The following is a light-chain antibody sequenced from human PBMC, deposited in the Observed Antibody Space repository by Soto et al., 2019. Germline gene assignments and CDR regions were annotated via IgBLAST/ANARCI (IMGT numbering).Light chain of an antibody. CDR2: AAS. Sequence: DIQMTQSPSTLSASVGERVTINCRASQSVSTWLAWYQQKPGKAPKLLIYAASTLQSGVPSRFSGSGSGTDFTLTISCLQSEDFATYYCQQYYSYPITFGQGTRLEIK. CDR1: QSVSTW. V-gene: IGKV1-5*01. J-gene: IGKJ5*01. CDR3: QQYYSYPIT.